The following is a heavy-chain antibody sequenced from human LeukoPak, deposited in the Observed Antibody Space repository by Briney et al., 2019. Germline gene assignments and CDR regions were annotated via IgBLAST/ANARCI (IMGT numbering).Heavy chain of an antibody. CDR2: INHSGST. CDR3: ARGFSGSDAFDI. Sequence: SETLSLTCAVYGGSFSGYYWSWIRQPPGKGLEWIGEINHSGSTNYNPSLKSRVTISVDTSKNQFSLKLSSVTAADTAVYYCARGFSGSDAFDIWGQGTMVTVSS. V-gene: IGHV4-34*01. CDR1: GGSFSGYY. D-gene: IGHD6-19*01. J-gene: IGHJ3*02.